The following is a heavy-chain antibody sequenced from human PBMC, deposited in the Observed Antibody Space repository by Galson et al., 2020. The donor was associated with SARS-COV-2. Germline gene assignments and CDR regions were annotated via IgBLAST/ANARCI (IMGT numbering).Heavy chain of an antibody. D-gene: IGHD3-22*01. Sequence: SQTLSLTCTVSGASISSGAFYWSWIRQPAGTGLEWLGLFYSRGKPMYNPSLKSRLYIAVDSSKNQFSLILSSVTAADTRIYYCDRMTDSAWFAAEYFDLWGRGTLVTVSS. CDR2: FYSRGKP. CDR3: DRMTDSAWFAAEYFDL. J-gene: IGHJ2*01. CDR1: GASISSGAFY. V-gene: IGHV4-61*02.